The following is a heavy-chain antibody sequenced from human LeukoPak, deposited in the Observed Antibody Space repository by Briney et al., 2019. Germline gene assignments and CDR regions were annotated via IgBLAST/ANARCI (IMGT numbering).Heavy chain of an antibody. V-gene: IGHV4-59*01. CDR3: ARGGYYTLEYYYYMEV. D-gene: IGHD3-3*01. CDR1: GGSISSYY. CDR2: IYYSGST. J-gene: IGHJ6*03. Sequence: SETLSLTCTVSGGSISSYYWSWIRQPPGKGLEWIGYIYYSGSTNYNPSLKSRVTISVDTSKNQFSLKLSSVTAAVTAVYYCARGGYYTLEYYYYMEVWGKGTTVTVSS.